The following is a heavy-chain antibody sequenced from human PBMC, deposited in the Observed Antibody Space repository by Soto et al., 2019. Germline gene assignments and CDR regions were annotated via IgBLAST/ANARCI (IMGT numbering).Heavy chain of an antibody. Sequence: GGSLRLSCAASGFTFSSYAMSWVRQAPGKGLEWVSAISGSGGSTYYADSVKGRFTISRDNSKNTLYLQMNSLRAEDTAVYYCAKDLGRRYDFSSSYIDYWAQGTLVTVSS. CDR1: GFTFSSYA. J-gene: IGHJ4*02. D-gene: IGHD3-3*01. V-gene: IGHV3-23*01. CDR3: AKDLGRRYDFSSSYIDY. CDR2: ISGSGGST.